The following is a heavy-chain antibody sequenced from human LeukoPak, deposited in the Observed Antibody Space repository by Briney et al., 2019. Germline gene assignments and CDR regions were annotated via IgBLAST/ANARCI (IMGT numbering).Heavy chain of an antibody. Sequence: SETLSLTCTVSGGSLSSYYWSWIRQPLGEGLEWIGYIYYSGSTTYNPSLRSRATISVDTSKNQFSLDLRSVTAADTAVYYCARRVATDGMDVWGQGTTVTVSS. CDR3: ARRVATDGMDV. J-gene: IGHJ6*02. CDR1: GGSLSSYY. D-gene: IGHD5-12*01. V-gene: IGHV4-59*12. CDR2: IYYSGST.